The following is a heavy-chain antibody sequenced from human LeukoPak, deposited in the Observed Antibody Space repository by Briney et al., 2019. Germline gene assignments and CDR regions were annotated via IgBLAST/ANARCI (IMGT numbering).Heavy chain of an antibody. CDR3: AKELGNIAARRPDRAY. CDR1: GFTFSSYA. D-gene: IGHD6-6*01. V-gene: IGHV3-23*01. Sequence: GRSLRLSCAASGFTFSSYAMNWVRQAPGKGLEWVSAISGSAGSKYYADSVKGRFTISRDNSKNTLYLQMNSLRAEDTAVYYCAKELGNIAARRPDRAYWGQGTLVTVSS. CDR2: ISGSAGSK. J-gene: IGHJ4*02.